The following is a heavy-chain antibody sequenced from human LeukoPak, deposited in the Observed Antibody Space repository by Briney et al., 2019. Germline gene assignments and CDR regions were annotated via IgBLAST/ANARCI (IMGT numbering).Heavy chain of an antibody. V-gene: IGHV4-31*03. J-gene: IGHJ4*02. CDR3: ARVAEGYGSSWYPLTGYFDY. Sequence: SETLSLTCTVSGGSISSGGYYWSWIRPHPGKGLEWIGYIYYSGSTYYNPSLKSRVTISVDTSKNQFSLKLSSVTAADTAVYYCARVAEGYGSSWYPLTGYFDYWGQGTLVTVSS. CDR1: GGSISSGGYY. CDR2: IYYSGST. D-gene: IGHD6-13*01.